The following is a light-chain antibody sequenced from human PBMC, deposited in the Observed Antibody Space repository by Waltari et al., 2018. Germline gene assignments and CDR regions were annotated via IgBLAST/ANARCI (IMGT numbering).Light chain of an antibody. CDR3: QQYNKWPIT. J-gene: IGKJ5*01. V-gene: IGKV3-15*01. CDR2: GAS. CDR1: QSVSSS. Sequence: ERVMTQSPATLSVSPGESATLSCRASQSVSSSLAWYQQKPGQTPRLLIYGASTRATGIPARFSGSGSGTEFTLTISSLQSEDFAVYYCQQYNKWPITFGQGTRLEI.